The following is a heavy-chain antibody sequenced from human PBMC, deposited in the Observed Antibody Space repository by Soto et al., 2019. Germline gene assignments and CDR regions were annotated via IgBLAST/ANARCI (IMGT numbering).Heavy chain of an antibody. D-gene: IGHD4-17*01. Sequence: SETLSLTCTVSGGSISSYYWSWIRQPPGKGLEWIGYIYYSGSTNYNPSLKSRVTISVDTSKNQFSLKLSSVTAADTAVYYCARENMTTVTSDYWGQGTLVTVSS. V-gene: IGHV4-59*01. CDR2: IYYSGST. CDR3: ARENMTTVTSDY. CDR1: GGSISSYY. J-gene: IGHJ4*02.